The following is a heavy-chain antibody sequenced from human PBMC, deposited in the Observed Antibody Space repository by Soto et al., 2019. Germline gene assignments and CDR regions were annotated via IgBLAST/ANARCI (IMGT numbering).Heavy chain of an antibody. CDR3: ARAISGSVT. V-gene: IGHV1-3*01. D-gene: IGHD6-19*01. Sequence: QVQLVQSGAEMKKPGASVKLSCKTSGINYNTYAIHWVRQAPGQGLEWMGWINAGNGDTRYSQNFQGRVTLTRDTSASTVYMDLDSLKSEDTSVYYCARAISGSVTWGQGTLVTVSS. J-gene: IGHJ4*02. CDR2: INAGNGDT. CDR1: GINYNTYA.